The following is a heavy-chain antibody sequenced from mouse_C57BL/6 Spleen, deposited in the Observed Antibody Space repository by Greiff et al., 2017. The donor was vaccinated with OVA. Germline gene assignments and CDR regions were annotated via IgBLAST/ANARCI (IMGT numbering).Heavy chain of an antibody. CDR2: LWGDGST. CDR3: GKRDYDYSFAY. V-gene: IGHV2-3*01. Sequence: QVQLKESGPGLVAPSQSLSITCTVSGFSLTSYDISWVRQPPGKGLEWLGVLWGDGSTNYHSALISRLSISKDNSKSQVFLQLNSLQTDDTATYYCGKRDYDYSFAYWGQGTLVTVSA. J-gene: IGHJ3*01. CDR1: GFSLTSYD. D-gene: IGHD2-4*01.